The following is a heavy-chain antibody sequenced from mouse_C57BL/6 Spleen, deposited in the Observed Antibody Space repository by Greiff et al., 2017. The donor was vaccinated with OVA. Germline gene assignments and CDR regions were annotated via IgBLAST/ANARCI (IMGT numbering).Heavy chain of an antibody. V-gene: IGHV1-59*01. J-gene: IGHJ3*01. CDR1: GYTFTSYW. CDR3: ARTPLRYYDYDEGFAY. Sequence: QVQLQQPGAELVRPGTSVKLSCKASGYTFTSYWMHWVKQRPGQGLEWIGVIDPSDSYTNYNQKFKGKATLTVDTSSSTAYMQHSSLTSEDSAVDYCARTPLRYYDYDEGFAYWGQGTLVTVSA. CDR2: IDPSDSYT. D-gene: IGHD2-4*01.